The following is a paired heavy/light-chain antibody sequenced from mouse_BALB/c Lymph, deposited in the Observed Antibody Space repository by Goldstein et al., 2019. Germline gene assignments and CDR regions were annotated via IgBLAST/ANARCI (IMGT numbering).Heavy chain of an antibody. CDR1: GYTFTSYV. J-gene: IGHJ1*01. D-gene: IGHD2-14*01. CDR3: ASRKAYYRYDEGARYWYFDV. Sequence: EVQLQQSGPELVKPGASVKMSCKASGYTFTSYVMHWVKQKPGQGLEWIGYINPYNDGTKYNEKFKGKATLTSDKSSSTAYMELSSLTSEDSAVYYCASRKAYYRYDEGARYWYFDVWGAGTTVTVSS. V-gene: IGHV1-14*01. CDR2: INPYNDGT.
Light chain of an antibody. Sequence: EIVLTQSPTTMAASPGEKITITCSASSSISSNYLHWYQQKPGFSPKLLIYRTSNLASGVPARFSGSGSGTSYSLTIGTMEAEDVATYYCQQGSSIPFTFGSGTKLEIK. J-gene: IGKJ4*01. CDR2: RTS. V-gene: IGKV4-91*01. CDR3: QQGSSIPFT. CDR1: SSISSNY.